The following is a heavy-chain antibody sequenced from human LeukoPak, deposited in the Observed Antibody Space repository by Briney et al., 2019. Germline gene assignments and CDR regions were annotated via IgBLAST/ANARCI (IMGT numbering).Heavy chain of an antibody. J-gene: IGHJ4*02. D-gene: IGHD3-16*02. V-gene: IGHV4-61*09. CDR3: ARAATYYDYVWGSYRYTNFDY. CDR1: GGSISSGNYY. CDR2: ISTSGNT. Sequence: SETLSLTCTVSGGSISSGNYYWSWMRQPAGKGLEWIGHISTSGNTNYNPSLKSRVTISVDTSKNQFSLKLSSVTAADTAVYYRARAATYYDYVWGSYRYTNFDYWGQGTLVTVSS.